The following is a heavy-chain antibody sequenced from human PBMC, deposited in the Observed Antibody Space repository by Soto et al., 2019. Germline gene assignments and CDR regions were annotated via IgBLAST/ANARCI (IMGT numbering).Heavy chain of an antibody. V-gene: IGHV3-30*18. Sequence: QVQLVESGGGVVQPGRSLRLSCAASGFSFRSYGMHWVRQAPGRGLEWVAVISYDESNKYYADSVKGRFTISRDNSKNMLYLQMNSLTAEDTAVYYCAKQFTPHSSGWPDGFDIWGQGTMVTVSS. CDR2: ISYDESNK. J-gene: IGHJ3*02. D-gene: IGHD6-19*01. CDR3: AKQFTPHSSGWPDGFDI. CDR1: GFSFRSYG.